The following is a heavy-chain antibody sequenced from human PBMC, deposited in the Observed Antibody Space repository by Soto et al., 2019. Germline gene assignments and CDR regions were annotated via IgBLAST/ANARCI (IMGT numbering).Heavy chain of an antibody. Sequence: SDTLSLTCPLNSYPTSIHIWGCIRQTPGKGLEWIGYIYETGSTSYNPSLNSRVTISLDRSTKHLSLKLSSATAADTAMYHCVRQGIGPLHGLVDVWGRGTTVT. CDR1: SYPTSIHI. CDR2: IYETGST. D-gene: IGHD3-10*01. CDR3: VRQGIGPLHGLVDV. V-gene: IGHV4-59*08. J-gene: IGHJ6*02.